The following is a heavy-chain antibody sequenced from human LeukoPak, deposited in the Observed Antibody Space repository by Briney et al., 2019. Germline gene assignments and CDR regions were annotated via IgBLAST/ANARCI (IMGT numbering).Heavy chain of an antibody. J-gene: IGHJ4*02. CDR3: AKLGRVSDFWSGYYVPDFDY. Sequence: GGSLRLSCAASGFTFSSYAMSWVRQAPGKGLEWVSAISGSGGSTYYADSVKGRFTISRDNSKNTLYLQMNSLRAEDTAVYHCAKLGRVSDFWSGYYVPDFDYWGQGTLVTVSS. CDR1: GFTFSSYA. CDR2: ISGSGGST. D-gene: IGHD3-3*01. V-gene: IGHV3-23*01.